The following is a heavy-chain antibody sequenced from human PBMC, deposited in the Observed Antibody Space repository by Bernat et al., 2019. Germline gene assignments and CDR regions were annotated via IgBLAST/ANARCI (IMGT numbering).Heavy chain of an antibody. V-gene: IGHV1-2*04. CDR2: INPNSGGT. Sequence: QVQLVQSGAEVKKPGASVKVSCKASGYTFTGYYMHWVRQAPGQGLEWMGWINPNSGGTNYAQKFQGWVTMTRDTSISTAYMELRRLRSDDTAVYYCASGTVDTAMASQEEDWYFDLWGRGTLVTVSS. J-gene: IGHJ2*01. CDR3: ASGTVDTAMASQEEDWYFDL. CDR1: GYTFTGYY. D-gene: IGHD5-18*01.